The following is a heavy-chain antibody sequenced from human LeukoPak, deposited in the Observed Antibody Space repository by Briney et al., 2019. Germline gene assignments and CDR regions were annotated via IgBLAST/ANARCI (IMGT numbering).Heavy chain of an antibody. J-gene: IGHJ6*03. D-gene: IGHD6-13*01. CDR3: ARDTMIAAAGARYYYYYMDV. V-gene: IGHV4-59*01. Sequence: SETLSLTCAVYGGSFSGYYWSWIRQPPGKGLEWIGYIYYSGSTNYNPSLKSRVTISVDTSKNQFSLKLSSVTAADTAVYYCARDTMIAAAGARYYYYYMDVWGKGTTVTISS. CDR1: GGSFSGYY. CDR2: IYYSGST.